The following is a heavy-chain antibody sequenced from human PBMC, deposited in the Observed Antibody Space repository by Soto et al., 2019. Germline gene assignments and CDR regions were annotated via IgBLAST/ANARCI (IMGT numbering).Heavy chain of an antibody. Sequence: QVQLVQSGAEVKKPGSSVKVSGKASGGTFISYAISWVRQAPGQGLEGLGGIIPIFGTANYAQKFQARVTITADESTSTAYMELSSLRSEDTAVYYCARGYCTNGVCYTNWFDPWGQGTLVTVSS. V-gene: IGHV1-69*01. CDR2: IIPIFGTA. CDR3: ARGYCTNGVCYTNWFDP. J-gene: IGHJ5*02. D-gene: IGHD2-8*01. CDR1: GGTFISYA.